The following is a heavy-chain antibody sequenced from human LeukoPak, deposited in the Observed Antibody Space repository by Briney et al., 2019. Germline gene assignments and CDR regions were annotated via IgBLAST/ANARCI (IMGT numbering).Heavy chain of an antibody. J-gene: IGHJ4*02. CDR3: ARTGYCSSTSCYVGYYFDY. CDR1: GFTFSDYY. V-gene: IGHV3-11*04. Sequence: GGSLRLSCAASGFTFSDYYMSWIRQAPGKGLEWVSYISSGGRTIYYADSVKGRFTMSRDNAKNSLYLQMNSLRAEDTAVYYCARTGYCSSTSCYVGYYFDYWGQGTLVTVSS. CDR2: ISSGGRTI. D-gene: IGHD2-2*01.